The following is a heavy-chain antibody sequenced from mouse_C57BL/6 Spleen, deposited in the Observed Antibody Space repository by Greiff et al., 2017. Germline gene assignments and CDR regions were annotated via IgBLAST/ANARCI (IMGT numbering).Heavy chain of an antibody. CDR3: ARDADAMDY. CDR1: GFTFSDFY. CDR2: SRNKANDYTT. V-gene: IGHV7-1*01. Sequence: EVQLQQSGGGLVQSGRSLRLSCATSGFTFSDFYMEWVRQAPGKGLEWIAASRNKANDYTTEYSASVKGRFIVSRDTSQSILYLQMNALRAEDTAIYYCARDADAMDYWGQGTSVTVSS. J-gene: IGHJ4*01.